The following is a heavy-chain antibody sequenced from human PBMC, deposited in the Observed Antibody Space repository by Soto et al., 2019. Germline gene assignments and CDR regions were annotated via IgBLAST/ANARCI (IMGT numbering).Heavy chain of an antibody. J-gene: IGHJ3*02. CDR3: ARFRGDAFDI. CDR2: ISPDGTIP. D-gene: IGHD3-10*01. V-gene: IGHV3-74*01. Sequence: EVQLVESGGGLVQPGGSLRLSCAVSGFTFSNYWMHWVRQAPGKGLVWVSTISPDGTIPDYTDSVKGRLAISRDNAKSTLFLQINSLRPEDTAVYYCARFRGDAFDIWGQGTMVTVPS. CDR1: GFTFSNYW.